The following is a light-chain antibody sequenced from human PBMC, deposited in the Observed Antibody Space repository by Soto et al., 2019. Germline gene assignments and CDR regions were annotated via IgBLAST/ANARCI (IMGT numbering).Light chain of an antibody. CDR3: SSYVGDNNVV. CDR2: EVI. Sequence: QSALTQPPSASGSPGQSVTISCTGASTDANEYNYVSWYQQYPGKAPKLIIYEVIRRPSGVPDRFSGSKTGNTASLTVSGLQAEDEANYYCSSYVGDNNVVFGGGTKLTVL. J-gene: IGLJ2*01. CDR1: STDANEYNY. V-gene: IGLV2-8*01.